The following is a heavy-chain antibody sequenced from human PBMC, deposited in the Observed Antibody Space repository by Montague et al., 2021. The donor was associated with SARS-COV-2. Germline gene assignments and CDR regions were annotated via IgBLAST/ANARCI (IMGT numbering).Heavy chain of an antibody. D-gene: IGHD6-19*01. CDR3: ARGSGWMGNAFDI. V-gene: IGHV4-59*01. CDR1: GGSISSYY. Sequence: SETLSLTCTVTGGSISSYYCSWIRQPPGKGLEWFGYIYYSGSTNXNPSLKSRVTISVDTSKNQFSLKLSSVTAADTAVYYCARGSGWMGNAFDIWGQGTMVTVSS. J-gene: IGHJ3*02. CDR2: IYYSGST.